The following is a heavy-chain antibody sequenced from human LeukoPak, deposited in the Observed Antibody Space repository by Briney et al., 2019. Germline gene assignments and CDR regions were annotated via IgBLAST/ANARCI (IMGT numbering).Heavy chain of an antibody. V-gene: IGHV4-59*01. D-gene: IGHD3-3*01. Sequence: SETLSLTCTVSGGSISSYYWSWIRQPPGKGLEWIGYIYYSGSTNYNPSLKSRVTISVDTSKNQFSLKLSSVTVADTAVYYCAREEKDYDFWSGYYADWGQGTLVTVSS. CDR1: GGSISSYY. J-gene: IGHJ4*02. CDR2: IYYSGST. CDR3: AREEKDYDFWSGYYAD.